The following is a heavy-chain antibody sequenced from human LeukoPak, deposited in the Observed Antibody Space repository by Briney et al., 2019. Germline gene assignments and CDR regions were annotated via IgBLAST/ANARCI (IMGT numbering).Heavy chain of an antibody. V-gene: IGHV3-43*02. CDR1: GLPIGDFA. CDR3: ARPLGYCSGGSCFPFDY. Sequence: PGGSLRLSCVASGLPIGDFAMHWVRQAPGKGLEWVSLISGDGVSTFYADSVEGRFSISRDNAKNSLFLQMNSLRAEDTAVYYCARPLGYCSGGSCFPFDYWGQGTLVTVSS. J-gene: IGHJ4*02. CDR2: ISGDGVST. D-gene: IGHD2-15*01.